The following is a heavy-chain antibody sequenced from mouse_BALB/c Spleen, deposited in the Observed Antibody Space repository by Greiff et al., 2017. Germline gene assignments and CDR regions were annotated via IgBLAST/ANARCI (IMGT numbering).Heavy chain of an antibody. J-gene: IGHJ2*01. D-gene: IGHD1-1*01. CDR2: ILPGSGST. CDR3: AIGTTVVGDYFDY. V-gene: IGHV1-9*01. CDR1: GYTFSSYW. Sequence: QVQLQQSGAELMKPGASVKISCKATGYTFSSYWIEWVKQRPGHGLEWIGEILPGSGSTNYNEKFKGKATFTADTSSNTAYMQLSSLTSEDSAVYYCAIGTTVVGDYFDYWGQGTTLTVSS.